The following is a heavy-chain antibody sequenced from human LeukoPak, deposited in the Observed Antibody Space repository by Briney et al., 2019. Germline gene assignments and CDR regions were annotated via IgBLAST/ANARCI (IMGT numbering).Heavy chain of an antibody. CDR3: AKVWENTIFGVVIAPYFDY. CDR1: GFTFSSYA. D-gene: IGHD3-3*01. Sequence: GGSLRLSSAASGFTFSSYAMSWVRQAPRKGLEWVSAISGSGGSTYYADSVKGRVTISRDNSKNTLYLQMNSLRAEDTAVYYCAKVWENTIFGVVIAPYFDYWGQGTLVTVSS. V-gene: IGHV3-23*01. CDR2: ISGSGGST. J-gene: IGHJ4*02.